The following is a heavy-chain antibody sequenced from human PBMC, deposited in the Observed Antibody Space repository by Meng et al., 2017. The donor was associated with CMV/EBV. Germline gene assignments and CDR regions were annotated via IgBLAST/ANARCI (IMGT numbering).Heavy chain of an antibody. J-gene: IGHJ3*02. CDR3: ARDLMSGI. D-gene: IGHD2-8*01. CDR1: GFPFSRYG. V-gene: IGHV3-21*01. CDR2: ISSSSSYI. Sequence: LGLSCAASGFPFSRYGMNWVRQAPGQGLEWVSSISSSSSYIYYADSVKGRFTISRDNAKNSLYLQMNSLRAEDTAVYYCARDLMSGIWGQGTMVTVSS.